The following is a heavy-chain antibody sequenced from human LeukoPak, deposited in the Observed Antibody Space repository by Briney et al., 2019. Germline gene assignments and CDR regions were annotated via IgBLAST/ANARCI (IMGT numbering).Heavy chain of an antibody. J-gene: IGHJ3*02. D-gene: IGHD3-10*01. CDR2: MNPNSGNT. V-gene: IGHV1-8*01. CDR3: ARGRHYYGSGSYYNVDAFDI. CDR1: GYTFTSYD. Sequence: ASVKVSCKASGYTFTSYDINWVRQATGQGLEWMGWMNPNSGNTGYAQKFQGRVTMTRNTSISTAYMELSRLRSDDTAVYYCARGRHYYGSGSYYNVDAFDIWGQGTMVTVSS.